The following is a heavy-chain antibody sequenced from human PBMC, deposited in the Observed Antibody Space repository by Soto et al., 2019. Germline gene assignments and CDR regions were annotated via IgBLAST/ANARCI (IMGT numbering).Heavy chain of an antibody. CDR1: GYTFSNYY. V-gene: IGHV1-46*01. Sequence: VKVSCKGAGYTFSNYYMHWVRQAPGQGLEWMGIINPSGDSTSYAQEFQGRVTMTRETSTSTLYMELSSLRSEDTAVYYCARATRSGSPHFDHWGQGTLVTVSS. J-gene: IGHJ4*02. CDR3: ARATRSGSPHFDH. D-gene: IGHD5-12*01. CDR2: INPSGDST.